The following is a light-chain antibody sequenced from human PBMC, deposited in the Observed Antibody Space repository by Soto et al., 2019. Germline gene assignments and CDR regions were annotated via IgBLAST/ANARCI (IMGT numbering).Light chain of an antibody. CDR2: TAS. CDR3: QHSYGTPYT. Sequence: DIQMTQSPSSLSASVGDRVTITCRASQAINVFLNWYQQKPGKAPKLLIYTASTLYSGVPSRFTGSGSGTDFTLTISRLQPEDFATYYCQHSYGTPYTFGQGTKLEIK. J-gene: IGKJ2*01. CDR1: QAINVF. V-gene: IGKV1-39*01.